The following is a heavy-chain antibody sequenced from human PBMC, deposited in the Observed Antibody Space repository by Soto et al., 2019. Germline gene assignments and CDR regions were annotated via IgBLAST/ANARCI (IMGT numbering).Heavy chain of an antibody. Sequence: EVQLVESGGGLLQPGGSLRLSCAVSGSTFSNDWMHWVRQAPGKGLVWVSHINSDGSSTNYADFVKGRFTIARDNAKNTVYLQMNSLRAKDTDVYYCARDRSYSLDVWGNGTTVTVSS. J-gene: IGHJ6*04. V-gene: IGHV3-74*01. CDR3: ARDRSYSLDV. CDR1: GSTFSNDW. CDR2: INSDGSST.